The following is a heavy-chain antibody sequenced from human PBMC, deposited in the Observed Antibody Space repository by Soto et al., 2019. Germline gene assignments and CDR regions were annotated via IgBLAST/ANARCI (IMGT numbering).Heavy chain of an antibody. Sequence: GGSLRLSCAASGFTFSSYGMHWVRQAPGKGLEWVAVISYDGSNKYYADSVKGRFTISRDNSKNTLYLQMNSLRAEDTAVYYCAKDRAPPGYGVIDYWGQGTLVTVSS. J-gene: IGHJ4*02. CDR2: ISYDGSNK. D-gene: IGHD5-18*01. V-gene: IGHV3-30*18. CDR1: GFTFSSYG. CDR3: AKDRAPPGYGVIDY.